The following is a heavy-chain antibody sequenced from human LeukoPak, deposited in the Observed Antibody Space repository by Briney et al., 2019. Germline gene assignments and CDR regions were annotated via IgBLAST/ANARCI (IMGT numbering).Heavy chain of an antibody. CDR2: IYTSGST. V-gene: IGHV4-61*02. D-gene: IGHD4-23*01. CDR1: GGSISSGSYY. Sequence: SETLSLTCTVSGGSISSGSYYWSWIRQPAGKGLEWIGRIYTSGSTNYNPSLKSRVTMSVDTSKNQFSLKLSSVTAADTAVYYCARWNRELHFDYWGQGTLVTVSS. CDR3: ARWNRELHFDY. J-gene: IGHJ4*02.